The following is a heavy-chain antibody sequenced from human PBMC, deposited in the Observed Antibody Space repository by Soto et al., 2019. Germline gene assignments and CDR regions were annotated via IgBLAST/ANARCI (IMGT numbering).Heavy chain of an antibody. CDR2: ISSSGSFI. D-gene: IGHD1-20*01. CDR3: ARDRSYTETYYYYGMDV. CDR1: GFTFRTYG. V-gene: IGHV3-21*01. J-gene: IGHJ6*02. Sequence: GGSLRLSCAASGFTFRTYGMNWARRAPGGGLEWVASISSSGSFIYYADSVKGRFTISRDDAEKSLYLQMNSLRAEDTAVYYCARDRSYTETYYYYGMDVWGQGTTVTVSS.